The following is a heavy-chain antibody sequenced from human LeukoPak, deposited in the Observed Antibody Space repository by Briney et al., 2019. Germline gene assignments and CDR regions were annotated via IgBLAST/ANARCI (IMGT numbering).Heavy chain of an antibody. CDR2: IDHSGST. Sequence: SETLSLTCTVSGYSISSGYYWGWIRQPPGKGLEWTGSIDHSGSTYYNPSLKSRITISVDTSKNQFSLKLNSVTAADTAVYYCARDRYGGYGGFDYWGQGTLVTVSS. D-gene: IGHD5-12*01. J-gene: IGHJ4*02. CDR3: ARDRYGGYGGFDY. V-gene: IGHV4-38-2*02. CDR1: GYSISSGYY.